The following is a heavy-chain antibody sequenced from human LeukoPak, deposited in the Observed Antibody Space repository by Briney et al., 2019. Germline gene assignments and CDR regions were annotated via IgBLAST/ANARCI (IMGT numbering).Heavy chain of an antibody. J-gene: IGHJ6*03. CDR2: INHSGST. CDR3: ARESYYFDGSDNHYYYYYMDV. V-gene: IGHV4-34*01. Sequence: SETLSLTCAVYGGSFSAYHWTWIRQPPGMGLEWIGEINHSGSTNYNASLKSRLTISADTSKNQFSLKVSSVTAADAAVYYCARESYYFDGSDNHYYYYYMDVWGEGTTVTVSS. CDR1: GGSFSAYH. D-gene: IGHD2/OR15-2a*01.